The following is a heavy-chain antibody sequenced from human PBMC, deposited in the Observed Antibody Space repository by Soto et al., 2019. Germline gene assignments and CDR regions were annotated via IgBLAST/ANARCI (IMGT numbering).Heavy chain of an antibody. J-gene: IGHJ4*02. Sequence: QVQLQESGPGLVKPSETLSLTCTVSGGSISSYYWSWIRQPPGKGLEWIGYIYYSGSTNYNPSLTAPVTISLATSKNHFSLTLSSVTAADTAVYYCARRCGRTFDYWGQGTLVTVSS. CDR2: IYYSGST. V-gene: IGHV4-59*08. CDR1: GGSISSYY. CDR3: ARRCGRTFDY. D-gene: IGHD2-15*01.